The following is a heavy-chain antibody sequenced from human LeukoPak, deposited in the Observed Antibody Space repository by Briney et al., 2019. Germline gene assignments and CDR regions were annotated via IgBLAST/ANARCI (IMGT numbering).Heavy chain of an antibody. CDR2: ISGTGTTI. D-gene: IGHD3-16*01. J-gene: IGHJ4*02. V-gene: IGHV3-48*03. CDR3: VSAYGGLLDH. Sequence: GGSLRLSCAASGFIVNTYEMNWVRQAPGKALEWVSYISGTGTTIYYADSVKGRFTISRDNARHSLSLLMNSLRAEDTAIYYCVSAYGGLLDHWGQGTLVTVSS. CDR1: GFIVNTYE.